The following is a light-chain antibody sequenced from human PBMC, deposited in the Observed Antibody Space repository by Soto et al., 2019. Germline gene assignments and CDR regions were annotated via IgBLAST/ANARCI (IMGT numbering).Light chain of an antibody. CDR1: QSVSSN. J-gene: IGKJ1*01. Sequence: EILMTQSPDTLSVSPGERATLSFRASQSVSSNLAWYQQKPGQAPRVLIYAASTRATGIPDRFSGSGSGTEFTLTISSLHSEDFGVYYCQQYDIWWTFGQGTKV. CDR3: QQYDIWWT. CDR2: AAS. V-gene: IGKV3-15*01.